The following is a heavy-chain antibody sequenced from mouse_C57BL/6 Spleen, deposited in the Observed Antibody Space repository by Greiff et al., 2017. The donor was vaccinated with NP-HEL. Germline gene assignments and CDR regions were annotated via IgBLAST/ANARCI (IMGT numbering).Heavy chain of an antibody. J-gene: IGHJ1*03. CDR1: GYTFTSYW. CDR2: IYPGSGST. Sequence: VQLQQPGAELVKPGASVKMSCKASGYTFTSYWITWVKQRPGQGLEWIGDIYPGSGSTNYNEKFKSKATLTVDTSSSTAYMQLSSLTSEDSAVYYCARGGYYGNSWYFDVWGTGTTVTVSS. D-gene: IGHD2-1*01. V-gene: IGHV1-55*01. CDR3: ARGGYYGNSWYFDV.